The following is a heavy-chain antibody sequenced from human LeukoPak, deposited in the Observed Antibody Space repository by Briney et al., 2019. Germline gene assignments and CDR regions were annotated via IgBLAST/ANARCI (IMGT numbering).Heavy chain of an antibody. D-gene: IGHD3-3*01. CDR2: IYHSGST. J-gene: IGHJ4*02. CDR3: ARERSGITIFGVARDY. CDR1: GGSISSGGYY. Sequence: SETLSLTCTVSGGSISSGGYYWSWIRQPPGKGLEWIGYIYHSGSTYYNPSLKSRVTISVDRSKNQFSLKLSSVTAADTAVYYCARERSGITIFGVARDYWGQGTLVTVSS. V-gene: IGHV4-30-2*01.